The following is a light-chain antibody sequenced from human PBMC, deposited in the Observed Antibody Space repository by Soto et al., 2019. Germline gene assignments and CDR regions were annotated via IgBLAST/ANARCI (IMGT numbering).Light chain of an antibody. CDR2: AAS. J-gene: IGKJ1*01. Sequence: DIQMTQSTSFVSASVGDRVTISCRASQGITTWLAWYQQKPGKAPKLLIYAASTLQGGVPSRFSGSGSGTEFTLTISSLQPEDFATYYCQQATSFPRTFGQGTKVDIK. CDR3: QQATSFPRT. CDR1: QGITTW. V-gene: IGKV1-12*01.